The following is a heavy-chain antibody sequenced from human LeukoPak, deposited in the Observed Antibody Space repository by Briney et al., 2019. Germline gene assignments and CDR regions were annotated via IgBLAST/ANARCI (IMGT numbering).Heavy chain of an antibody. CDR2: IYTSGST. CDR3: ARDRISINALDM. D-gene: IGHD1-14*01. CDR1: GGSISSYY. J-gene: IGHJ3*02. Sequence: SETLSLTCTVSGGSISSYYWSWIRQPAGKGLEWIGRIYTSGSTNYNPSLKSRVTMSVDTSKNQFSLKLTSVTAADTAVYYCARDRISINALDMWGQGTMVTVPS. V-gene: IGHV4-4*07.